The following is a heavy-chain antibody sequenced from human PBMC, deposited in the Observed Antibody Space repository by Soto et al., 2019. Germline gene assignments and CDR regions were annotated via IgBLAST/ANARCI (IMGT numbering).Heavy chain of an antibody. J-gene: IGHJ5*02. CDR2: IYYSGST. D-gene: IGHD2-15*01. CDR1: GGSISSYY. CDR3: ARSMGLYCSGGSCYGGDWFDP. V-gene: IGHV4-59*01. Sequence: QLQRQESGPGLVKPSESLSLTCTVSGGSISSYYWSWIRQPPGKGLEWIGYIYYSGSTNYNPSLKSRVTISVGTSKNQFSLKLSSVTAADTAVYYCARSMGLYCSGGSCYGGDWFDPWGQGTLVTVSS.